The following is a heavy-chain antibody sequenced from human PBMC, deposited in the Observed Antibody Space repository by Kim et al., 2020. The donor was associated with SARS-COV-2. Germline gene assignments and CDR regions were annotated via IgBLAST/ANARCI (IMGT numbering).Heavy chain of an antibody. Sequence: GGSLRLSCAASGFTFSDHYMDWVRQAPGKGLEWVGRTRNKANSYTTEYAASVKGRFTISRDDSKNSLYLQMNSLKTEDTAVYYCARGGLGGWFDPWGQGTLVTVSS. J-gene: IGHJ5*02. CDR1: GFTFSDHY. CDR2: TRNKANSYTT. D-gene: IGHD3-22*01. V-gene: IGHV3-72*01. CDR3: ARGGLGGWFDP.